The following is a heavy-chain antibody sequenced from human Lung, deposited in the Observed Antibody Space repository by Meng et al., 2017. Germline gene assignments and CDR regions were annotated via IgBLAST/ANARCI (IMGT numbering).Heavy chain of an antibody. V-gene: IGHV4-34*01. CDR3: ARGPTTMAHDFDY. Sequence: VQLRQWGGGRLKPSETLSLTCVVSGGSFSDYYWSWIRQPPGKGLEWIGEINHSGSTNYNPSLESRATISVDTSQNNLSLKLSSVTAADSAVYYCARGPTTMAHDFDYWGQGTLVTVSS. J-gene: IGHJ4*02. D-gene: IGHD4-11*01. CDR2: INHSGST. CDR1: GGSFSDYY.